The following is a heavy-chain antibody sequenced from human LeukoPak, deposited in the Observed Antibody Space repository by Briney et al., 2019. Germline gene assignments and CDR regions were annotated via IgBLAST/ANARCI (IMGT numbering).Heavy chain of an antibody. J-gene: IGHJ4*02. CDR2: MSPNSGDT. D-gene: IGHD6-13*01. CDR3: ARDHSSSWYVRYSPHDY. V-gene: IGHV1-8*01. Sequence: RASVKVSCNASGYTFTSYDFNWVRQATGQRPEWMGWMSPNSGDTGYAQKLQGRVTMTTDTSTSTAYMELRSLRSDDTAVYYCARDHSSSWYVRYSPHDYWGQGTLVTVSS. CDR1: GYTFTSYD.